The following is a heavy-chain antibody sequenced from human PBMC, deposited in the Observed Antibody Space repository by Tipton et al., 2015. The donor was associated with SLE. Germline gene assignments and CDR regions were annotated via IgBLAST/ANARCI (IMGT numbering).Heavy chain of an antibody. Sequence: SLRLSCAASGFTFSSYAMHWVRQAPGKGLEWVAVISYDERNKYYADSVKGRFTISRDNSKNTLYLQMNSLGVEDAAVYFCAKESERGCKTMSCYVDSWGQGTLVSVSS. J-gene: IGHJ4*02. D-gene: IGHD2-2*01. V-gene: IGHV3-30*04. CDR2: ISYDERNK. CDR1: GFTFSSYA. CDR3: AKESERGCKTMSCYVDS.